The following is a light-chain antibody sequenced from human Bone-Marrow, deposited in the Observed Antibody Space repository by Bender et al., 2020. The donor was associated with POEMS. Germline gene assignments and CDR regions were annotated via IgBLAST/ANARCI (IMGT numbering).Light chain of an antibody. CDR1: KLGSKF. J-gene: IGLJ1*01. CDR3: QAWDASTYV. V-gene: IGLV3-1*01. Sequence: SYELTQPPSVSVSPGQTASITCSGDKLGSKFSFWYQQKAGQSPVLVIYQDTRRPSGIPERFSGSNSGNTATLTISGTLPMDEADYYCQAWDASTYVFGTGTKVTVL. CDR2: QDT.